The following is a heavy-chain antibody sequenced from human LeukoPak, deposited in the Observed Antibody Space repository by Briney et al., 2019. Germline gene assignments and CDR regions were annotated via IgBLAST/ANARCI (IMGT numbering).Heavy chain of an antibody. D-gene: IGHD6-19*01. CDR1: GGSISSSSYY. CDR3: ARHPRGWNFDY. V-gene: IGHV4-39*01. CDR2: IYYSGST. J-gene: IGHJ4*02. Sequence: SETLSLTCTVSGGSISSSSYYWGWIRQPPGKGLEWIGSIYYSGSTYYNPSLKSRVTISVDTSKNQFSLKLSSVTAADTAVYYCARHPRGWNFDYWGQGTLVTVSS.